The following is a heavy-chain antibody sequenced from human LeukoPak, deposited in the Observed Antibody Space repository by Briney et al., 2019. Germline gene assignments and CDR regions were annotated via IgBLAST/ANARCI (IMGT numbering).Heavy chain of an antibody. Sequence: SETLSLTCTVSGGSISSSSYYWGWIRQPPGKGLEWIGSIYYGGSTYYNPSLKSRVTISVDTSKNQFSLKLSSVTAADTAVYYCARRSSGYDKYYFDYWGQGTLVTVSS. CDR1: GGSISSSSYY. J-gene: IGHJ4*02. V-gene: IGHV4-39*01. D-gene: IGHD5-12*01. CDR2: IYYGGST. CDR3: ARRSSGYDKYYFDY.